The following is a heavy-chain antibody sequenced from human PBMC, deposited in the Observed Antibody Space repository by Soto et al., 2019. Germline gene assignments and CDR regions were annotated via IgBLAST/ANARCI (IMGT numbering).Heavy chain of an antibody. CDR1: GGTFSSYA. Sequence: EASVKVSCKASGGTFSSYAISWVRQAPGQGLEWMGWIIAYNGNSNYAQKLQGRVIMTTDTSTCTAYMELRSLRSDDTALYYCARALGYCSGGSCYFDYWGQGTLVTVSS. V-gene: IGHV1-18*01. J-gene: IGHJ4*02. CDR3: ARALGYCSGGSCYFDY. CDR2: IIAYNGNS. D-gene: IGHD2-15*01.